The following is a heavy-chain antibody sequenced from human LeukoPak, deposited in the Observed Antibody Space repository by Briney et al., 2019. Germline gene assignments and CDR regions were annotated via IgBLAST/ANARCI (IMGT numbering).Heavy chain of an antibody. D-gene: IGHD3-10*01. V-gene: IGHV3-30*07. CDR1: GFTFSSYA. Sequence: PGGSLRLSCAASGFTFSSYAMHWVRQAPGKGLEWVAVISYDGSNKYYADSVKGRFTISRDNAKNSLYLQMNSLRAEDTAVYYCARDKRATYYSGSGSGGYFFDYWGQGTLVTVSS. CDR2: ISYDGSNK. CDR3: ARDKRATYYSGSGSGGYFFDY. J-gene: IGHJ4*02.